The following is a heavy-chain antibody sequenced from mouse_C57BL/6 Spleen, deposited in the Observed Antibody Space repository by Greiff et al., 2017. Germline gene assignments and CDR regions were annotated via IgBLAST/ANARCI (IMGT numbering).Heavy chain of an antibody. J-gene: IGHJ3*01. CDR2: ISSGSSTI. CDR1: GFTFSDYG. CDR3: GRGTWFAY. Sequence: EVHLVESGGGLVKPGGSLKLSCAASGFTFSDYGMHWVRQAAEKGLEWVAYISSGSSTIYYADTVKGRFTISRDNAKNTLFLQMTSLRSEDTAMYYCGRGTWFAYWGQGTLVTVSA. V-gene: IGHV5-17*01.